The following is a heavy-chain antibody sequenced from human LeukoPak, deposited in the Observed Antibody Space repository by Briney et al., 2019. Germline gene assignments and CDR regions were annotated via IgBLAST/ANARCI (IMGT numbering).Heavy chain of an antibody. CDR1: GFAFSSYS. V-gene: IGHV3-21*01. CDR2: ISSSSSYI. CDR3: ARDLVSGGYYMDV. J-gene: IGHJ6*03. D-gene: IGHD3-10*01. Sequence: SRGSLRLTCAASGFAFSSYSMNWLRQAPGKGLEWVSSISSSSSYIYYADSVKGRFTISRDNAKNSLYLQMNSLRAEDTAVYYCARDLVSGGYYMDVWGKGTTVTVSS.